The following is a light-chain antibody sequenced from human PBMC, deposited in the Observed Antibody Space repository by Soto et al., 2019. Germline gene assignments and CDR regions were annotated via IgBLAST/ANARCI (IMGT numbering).Light chain of an antibody. V-gene: IGKV3-20*01. CDR1: QSVSSSY. J-gene: IGKJ5*01. Sequence: EIVLTQSPGSLSLSPGERATVACRSSQSVSSSYLAWYQQKPGQAPRLLIYGASSRATGIPDRFSGSGSGTDFTLTISRLEPEDFAVYYCQQYGSSPRITFGQGTLLEIK. CDR2: GAS. CDR3: QQYGSSPRIT.